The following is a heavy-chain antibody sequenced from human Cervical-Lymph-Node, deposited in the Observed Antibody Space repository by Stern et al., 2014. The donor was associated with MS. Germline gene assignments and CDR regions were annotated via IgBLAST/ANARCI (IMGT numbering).Heavy chain of an antibody. D-gene: IGHD1-1*01. J-gene: IGHJ4*02. V-gene: IGHV3-13*01. Sequence: EDQLVESGGALVQPGGSLRLSCAASGFSFSNHDMHWVRQATGKGLEWVAAIGTLADTYYADSVKDRFTISRDNAKNSLFLQMNSLRAGDTAVYYCARGLMAVCDMTNCPFDYWGQGTQVTVSS. CDR3: ARGLMAVCDMTNCPFDY. CDR2: IGTLADT. CDR1: GFSFSNHD.